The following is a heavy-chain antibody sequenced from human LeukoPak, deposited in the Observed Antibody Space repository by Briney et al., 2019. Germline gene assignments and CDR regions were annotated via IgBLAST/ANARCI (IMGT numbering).Heavy chain of an antibody. CDR3: ANEGSDAFDI. V-gene: IGHV3-30*18. Sequence: GRSLRLCWGACGCIFNIWGIHGRRQAPGKGVEWVAVISYDGSNKYYADSVKGRFTISRDNSKNTLYLQLYGRRAYDAAVYYCANEGSDAFDIWGQGTMVTVSS. CDR1: GCIFNIWG. J-gene: IGHJ3*02. CDR2: ISYDGSNK.